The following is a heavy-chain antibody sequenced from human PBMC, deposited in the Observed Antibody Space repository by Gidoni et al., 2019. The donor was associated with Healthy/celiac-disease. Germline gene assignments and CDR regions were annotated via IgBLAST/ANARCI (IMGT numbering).Heavy chain of an antibody. Sequence: EVQPLESGGGLVQPGGSLRLSCAASGFTFSSYAMSWARQAPGKGLEWVSAISGSGGSTYYADSVKGRFTISRDKSKNTQYHQMNSLRAEDTAVYYCAKDDREVGATRSRGGPVGYFDYWGQGTLVTVSS. CDR2: ISGSGGST. CDR1: GFTFSSYA. D-gene: IGHD1-26*01. CDR3: AKDDREVGATRSRGGPVGYFDY. J-gene: IGHJ4*02. V-gene: IGHV3-23*01.